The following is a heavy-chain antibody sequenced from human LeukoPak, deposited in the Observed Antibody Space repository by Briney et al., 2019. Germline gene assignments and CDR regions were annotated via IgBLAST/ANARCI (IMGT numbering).Heavy chain of an antibody. J-gene: IGHJ4*02. CDR3: AKRGVVIRVILVGFHKEAYYFDS. D-gene: IGHD3-22*01. Sequence: GGSLRLSCAVSGITLSNYGMSRVRQAPGKGLEWVAGISDSGGRTNYADSVKGRFTISRDNPKNTLYLQMNSLRAEDTAVYFCAKRGVVIRVILVGFHKEAYYFDSWGQGALVTVSS. V-gene: IGHV3-23*01. CDR2: ISDSGGRT. CDR1: GITLSNYG.